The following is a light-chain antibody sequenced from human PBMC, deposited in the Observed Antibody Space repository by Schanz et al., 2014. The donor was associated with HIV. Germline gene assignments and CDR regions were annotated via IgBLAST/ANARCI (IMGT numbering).Light chain of an antibody. CDR3: CSYTTTSTYV. Sequence: QSVLTQPASVSGSPGQSITISCTGTSSAVANYNLVSWYQQHPGKAPKLIIFEVNKRPSGLSNRFSGSKSGNTASLTISGLQAEDEADYYCCSYTTTSTYVFGAGTKLTVL. V-gene: IGLV2-23*02. CDR2: EVN. J-gene: IGLJ1*01. CDR1: SSAVANYNL.